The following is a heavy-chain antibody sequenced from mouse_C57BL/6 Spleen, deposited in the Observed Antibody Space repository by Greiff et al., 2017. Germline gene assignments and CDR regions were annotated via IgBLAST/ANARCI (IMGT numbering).Heavy chain of an antibody. D-gene: IGHD3-1*01. V-gene: IGHV1-64*01. CDR1: GYTFTSYW. CDR2: IHPNSGST. J-gene: IGHJ1*03. CDR3: ARSSLPSRGYFDV. Sequence: VQLQQPGAELVKPGASVKLSCKASGYTFTSYWMHWVKQRPGQGLEWIGMIHPNSGSTNYNEKFKSKATLTVDKSSSTAYMQLSSLTSEDSAVYYCARSSLPSRGYFDVWGTGTTVTVSS.